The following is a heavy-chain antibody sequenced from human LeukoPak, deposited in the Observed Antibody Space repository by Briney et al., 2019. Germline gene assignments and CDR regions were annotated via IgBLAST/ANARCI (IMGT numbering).Heavy chain of an antibody. CDR3: AKRDYVWGSKATQNKNYYFDY. CDR1: GFTFRAYA. J-gene: IGHJ4*02. Sequence: GGSLRLSCAASGFTFRAYAMHWVRQAPGKGLEWVSAISGSGGSTYYADSVKGRFTISRDNSKNTLYLQMNSLRAEDTAVYYCAKRDYVWGSKATQNKNYYFDYWGQGTLVTVSS. D-gene: IGHD3-16*01. V-gene: IGHV3-23*01. CDR2: ISGSGGST.